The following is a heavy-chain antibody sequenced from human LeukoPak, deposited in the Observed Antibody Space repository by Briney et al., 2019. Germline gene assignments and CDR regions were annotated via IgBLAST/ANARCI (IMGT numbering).Heavy chain of an antibody. CDR1: GFTFSSYE. Sequence: GGSLRLSCAASGFTFSSYETNWVRQAPGKGLEWVSGISWNSGIIAYADTVKGRFTISRDNAKNSLYLQMNRLRTEDMALYYCVKGVRAAPASDAFDIWGQGTMVTVSS. D-gene: IGHD6-13*01. CDR3: VKGVRAAPASDAFDI. CDR2: ISWNSGII. V-gene: IGHV3-9*03. J-gene: IGHJ3*02.